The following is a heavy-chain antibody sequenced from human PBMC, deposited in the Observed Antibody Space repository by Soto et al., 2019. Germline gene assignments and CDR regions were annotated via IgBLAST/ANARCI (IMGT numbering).Heavy chain of an antibody. CDR2: MYNTGST. CDR1: GGSISGYY. J-gene: IGHJ6*02. Sequence: SETLSLTCTVSGGSISGYYWSWIRQPPGKGLEWIGYMYNTGSTVYNPSFKSRVTISVDTSKNQFSLKLNSVTAADTAVYYCARDLWGYCGTDCYPLDVWGQGTTVTGS. CDR3: ARDLWGYCGTDCYPLDV. D-gene: IGHD2-21*02. V-gene: IGHV4-59*01.